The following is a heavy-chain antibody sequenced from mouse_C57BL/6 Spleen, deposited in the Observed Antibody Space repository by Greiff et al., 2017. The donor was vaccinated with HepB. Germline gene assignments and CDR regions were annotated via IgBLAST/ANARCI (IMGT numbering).Heavy chain of an antibody. Sequence: QVQLQQPGAELVMPGASVKLSCKASGYTFTSYWMHWVKQRPGQGLEWIGEIDPSDSYTNYNQKFKGKSTLTVDKSSSTAYMQLSILTSEDSAVYYCARDGHYFDYWGQGTTLTVSS. CDR3: ARDGHYFDY. J-gene: IGHJ2*01. CDR2: IDPSDSYT. V-gene: IGHV1-69*01. D-gene: IGHD2-3*01. CDR1: GYTFTSYW.